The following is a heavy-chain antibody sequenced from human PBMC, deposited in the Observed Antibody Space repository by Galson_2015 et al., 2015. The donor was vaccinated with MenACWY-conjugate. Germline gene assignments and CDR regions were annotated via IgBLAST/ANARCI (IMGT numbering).Heavy chain of an antibody. Sequence: VSGGSISSYYWSWIRQPPGKGLEWIGYIYYSGSTNYNPSLKSRVTISVETSKNQFSLKLRSVTAADTAVYYCARDTLEQLDYWGQGTLVTVSS. J-gene: IGHJ4*02. CDR1: GGSISSYY. V-gene: IGHV4-59*01. CDR2: IYYSGST. D-gene: IGHD6-6*01. CDR3: ARDTLEQLDY.